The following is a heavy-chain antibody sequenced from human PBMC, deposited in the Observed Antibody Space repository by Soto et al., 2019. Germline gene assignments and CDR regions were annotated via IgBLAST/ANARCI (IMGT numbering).Heavy chain of an antibody. CDR2: ISGSGDTK. Sequence: GSLRLSCASSGFTFSSCSMNGVRRAPGKGLEWVSFISGSGDTKYYADSVKGRFTISRDNAKNSLYLQMSSLRDEDTAVYYCAKYCSSDVCFDYWGQGTLVTVSS. D-gene: IGHD2-8*01. CDR1: GFTFSSCS. CDR3: AKYCSSDVCFDY. J-gene: IGHJ4*02. V-gene: IGHV3-48*02.